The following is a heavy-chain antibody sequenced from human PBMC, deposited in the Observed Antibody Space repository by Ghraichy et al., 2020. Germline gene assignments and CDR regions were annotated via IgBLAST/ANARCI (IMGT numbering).Heavy chain of an antibody. J-gene: IGHJ2*01. D-gene: IGHD3-9*01. CDR2: IGSPGDT. V-gene: IGHV3-13*01. CDR1: GFTFSSYN. CDR3: ARSKGTYDILTGYYHWYFDL. Sequence: GGSRRLSCAASGFTFSSYNMHWVRQLTGKGLEWVSAIGSPGDTYYPGSVKGRFTISRENAKNSLYLQMNSLRAEDTAVYYCARSKGTYDILTGYYHWYFDLWGRGTLVTVSS.